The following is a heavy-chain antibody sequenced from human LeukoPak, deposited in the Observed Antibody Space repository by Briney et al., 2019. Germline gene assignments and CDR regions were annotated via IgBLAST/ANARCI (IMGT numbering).Heavy chain of an antibody. CDR1: GGSFNAYY. CDR3: ARRYPSVRGANLRPQEVRKYYSDY. Sequence: SETLSLTCAVYGGSFNAYYWSWLRQPPGKGLEWIGDINHSGSTNYNPSLKSRVTISVDTSKNQFPLKVSSVTAANTAVYYCARRYPSVRGANLRPQEVRKYYSDYWGQGTLVTVSS. J-gene: IGHJ4*02. CDR2: INHSGST. D-gene: IGHD3-10*01. V-gene: IGHV4-34*01.